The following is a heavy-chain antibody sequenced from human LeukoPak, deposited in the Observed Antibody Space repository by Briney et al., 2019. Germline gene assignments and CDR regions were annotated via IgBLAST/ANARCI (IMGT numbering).Heavy chain of an antibody. J-gene: IGHJ6*03. D-gene: IGHD4-17*01. Sequence: SETLSLTCTVSSDSISSGDYYWSWIRQPAGKGLEWIGRISSSGSTNYNPSLKSRVTISVDTSKNQFSLKLSSVTAADTAVYYCARGKDGDFHYYYYYYMDVWGKGTTVTVSS. CDR1: SDSISSGDYY. CDR3: ARGKDGDFHYYYYYYMDV. V-gene: IGHV4-61*02. CDR2: ISSSGST.